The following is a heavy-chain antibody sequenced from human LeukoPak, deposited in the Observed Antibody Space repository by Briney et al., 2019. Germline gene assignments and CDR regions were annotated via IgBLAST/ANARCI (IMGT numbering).Heavy chain of an antibody. J-gene: IGHJ3*02. Sequence: SETLSLTCTVSGGSISSHYWGWIRQPPGKGLEWIGSIYYSGSTYYNPSLKSRVTISVDTSKNQFSLKLSSVTAADTAVYYCARGGDSGYGNSHDAFDIWGQGTMVTVSS. CDR3: ARGGDSGYGNSHDAFDI. D-gene: IGHD5-12*01. V-gene: IGHV4-39*01. CDR2: IYYSGST. CDR1: GGSISSHY.